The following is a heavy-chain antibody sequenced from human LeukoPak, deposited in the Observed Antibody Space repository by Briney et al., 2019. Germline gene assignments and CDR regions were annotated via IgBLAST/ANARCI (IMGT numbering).Heavy chain of an antibody. CDR1: GDSISSGYY. CDR3: ARHVLRGSSFHYFDY. D-gene: IGHD2-15*01. V-gene: IGHV4-38-2*01. CDR2: IYHSGST. Sequence: SETLSLTCAVSGDSISSGYYWGWIRQPPGKGLEWIGSIYHSGSTYYNPSLKIRVTISVDTSKNQFSLKLCSVTAADTAVYYCARHVLRGSSFHYFDYWGQGTLVTVSS. J-gene: IGHJ4*02.